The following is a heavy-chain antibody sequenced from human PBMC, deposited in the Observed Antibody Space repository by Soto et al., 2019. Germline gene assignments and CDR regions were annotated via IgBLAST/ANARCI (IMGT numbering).Heavy chain of an antibody. Sequence: PGGSLRLSCAASGFTFSSYGMHWVRQAPGKGLEWVAVISYDGSNKYYADSVKGRFTISRDNSKNTLYLQMNSLRAEDTAVYYCAKGLTRIQLWFSGWGDYYYGMDVWGQGTTVTVSS. V-gene: IGHV3-30*18. CDR3: AKGLTRIQLWFSGWGDYYYGMDV. CDR2: ISYDGSNK. D-gene: IGHD5-18*01. J-gene: IGHJ6*02. CDR1: GFTFSSYG.